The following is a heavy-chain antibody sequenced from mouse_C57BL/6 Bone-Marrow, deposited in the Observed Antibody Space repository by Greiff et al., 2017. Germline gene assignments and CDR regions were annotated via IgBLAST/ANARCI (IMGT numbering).Heavy chain of an antibody. CDR2: IWSGGST. Sequence: QVQLQQSGPGLVQPSQSLSITCTVSGFSLTSYGVHWVRQSPGKGLEWLGVIWSGGSTDYNAAFISRLSISKDNSKSQVFFKMNSLQADDTAIYYCARLYYDYDVEFAYWGQGTLVTVSA. J-gene: IGHJ3*01. CDR3: ARLYYDYDVEFAY. CDR1: GFSLTSYG. V-gene: IGHV2-2*01. D-gene: IGHD2-4*01.